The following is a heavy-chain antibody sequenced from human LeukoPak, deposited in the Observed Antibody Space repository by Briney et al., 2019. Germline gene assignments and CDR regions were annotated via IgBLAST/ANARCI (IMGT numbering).Heavy chain of an antibody. J-gene: IGHJ3*02. CDR3: ARDSHETLAYCGGDCYPPHDAFDI. D-gene: IGHD2-21*02. CDR2: ISYSGTT. V-gene: IGHV4-39*07. CDR1: GGSISSSNYY. Sequence: SETLSLTCTVSGGSISSSNYYWGWMRQPPGKGLEWIGSISYSGTTYYNPSLKSRVTISRDTSKNQFSLNLNSVTAADTAVYYCARDSHETLAYCGGDCYPPHDAFDIWGQGTMVTVSS.